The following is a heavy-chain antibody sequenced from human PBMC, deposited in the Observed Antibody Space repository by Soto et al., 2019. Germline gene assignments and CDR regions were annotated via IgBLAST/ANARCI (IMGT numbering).Heavy chain of an antibody. CDR1: GFPFSVSA. V-gene: IGHV3-73*01. CDR3: TSYYDSSGYPGRDYGMDV. Sequence: GGSLRLSCAASGFPFSVSAMRLVRQSSGKGLEWVGRIRSKANSYATAYAASVKGRFTIYRDDSKNTAYLQMNSLKTEDTAVYYCTSYYDSSGYPGRDYGMDVWGQGTRFTVSS. J-gene: IGHJ6*02. D-gene: IGHD3-22*01. CDR2: IRSKANSYAT.